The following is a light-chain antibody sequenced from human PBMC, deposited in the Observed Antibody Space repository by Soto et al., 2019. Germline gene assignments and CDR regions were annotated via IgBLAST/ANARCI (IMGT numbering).Light chain of an antibody. CDR2: DAS. CDR1: QSITNR. CDR3: QHYGGMWA. Sequence: DIQMTQSPSTLSASVGDRVTITCRASQSITNRLAWYQQKPGKAPKVLIYDASSLESGAPSRFSGSGSGTESILTITSLQPDDFATYCCQHYGGMWAFGQGTKVDIK. J-gene: IGKJ1*01. V-gene: IGKV1-5*01.